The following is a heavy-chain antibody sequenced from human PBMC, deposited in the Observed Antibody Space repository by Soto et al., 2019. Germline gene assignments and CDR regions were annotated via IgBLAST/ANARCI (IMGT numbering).Heavy chain of an antibody. V-gene: IGHV3-72*01. D-gene: IGHD3-10*01. J-gene: IGHJ6*02. Sequence: GGSLRLSCAASGFTFSDHYMDWVRQAPGKGLEWVGRTRNKAKGYTTEYAASVRGRFSISRDDSRNSLSLQMHSLKPEDTAVYYCARAGADPSYYYGLDVWGQGTTVTVSS. CDR3: ARAGADPSYYYGLDV. CDR2: TRNKAKGYTT. CDR1: GFTFSDHY.